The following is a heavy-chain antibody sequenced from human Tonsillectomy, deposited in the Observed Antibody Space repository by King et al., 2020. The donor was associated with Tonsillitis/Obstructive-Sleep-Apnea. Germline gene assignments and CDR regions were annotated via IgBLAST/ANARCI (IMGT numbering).Heavy chain of an antibody. V-gene: IGHV1-2*04. Sequence: VQLVESGAEVKKPGASVKVSCKASGYTFTGYYIHWVRQAPGQGLEWMGWINPRSGGTKYAQKFQGWVTMTYDTSISTAYMELSRLTSDDPAVYFCARGGDAPRAIYGAFDIWGQGTMVTVSS. CDR1: GYTFTGYY. CDR2: INPRSGGT. CDR3: ARGGDAPRAIYGAFDI. D-gene: IGHD3-3*02. J-gene: IGHJ3*02.